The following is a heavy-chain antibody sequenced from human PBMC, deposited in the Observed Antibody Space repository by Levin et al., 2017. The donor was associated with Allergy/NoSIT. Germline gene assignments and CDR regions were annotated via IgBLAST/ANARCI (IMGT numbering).Heavy chain of an antibody. D-gene: IGHD3-3*01. CDR2: LYGGGAS. CDR3: TGMEWFFH. V-gene: IGHV3-53*01. Sequence: GGSLRLSCRASEFTVSNNYMTWVRQAPGKGLEWVSDLYGGGASYYADAVKGRFTISRDNSKNTLYLQMSGLRVEDTAVYYCTGMEWFFHWGQGTLVTVSS. CDR1: EFTVSNNY. J-gene: IGHJ4*02.